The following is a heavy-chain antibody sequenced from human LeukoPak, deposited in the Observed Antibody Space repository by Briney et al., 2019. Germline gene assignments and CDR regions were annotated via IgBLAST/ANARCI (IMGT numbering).Heavy chain of an antibody. J-gene: IGHJ4*02. Sequence: SETLSLTCTVSGYSIRSGYFWGWIRQSPGKGLEWIGSMYHDGNTYYNPSLKSRVTMSVDTSKNQFSLKLSSVTAADTAVYYCARSGSGDSFSDYWGQGTLVTVSS. V-gene: IGHV4-38-2*02. D-gene: IGHD3-3*01. CDR3: ARSGSGDSFSDY. CDR1: GYSIRSGYF. CDR2: MYHDGNT.